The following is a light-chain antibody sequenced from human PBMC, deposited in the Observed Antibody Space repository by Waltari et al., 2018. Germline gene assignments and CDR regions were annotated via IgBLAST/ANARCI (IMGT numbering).Light chain of an antibody. Sequence: QSALTQPASVSGSPGQSITIPCTGTSSAVGGYNYVPWYQQHPGKAPKLMISDVSNRPSGVSNRFTGSKSGNTASLTISGLQTEDEADYYCSSYRRSSTSGGVFGTGTKVTVL. CDR1: SSAVGGYNY. CDR2: DVS. V-gene: IGLV2-14*03. J-gene: IGLJ1*01. CDR3: SSYRRSSTSGGV.